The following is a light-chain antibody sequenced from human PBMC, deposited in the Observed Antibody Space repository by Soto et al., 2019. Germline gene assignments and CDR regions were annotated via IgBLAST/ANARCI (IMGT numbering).Light chain of an antibody. Sequence: DVVMTQSPLSLPVTLGQPASISCRSSQSLAYSDGNTYLNWFQQRPGQSPRRLIYKVSNRDSGVPDRFSGSGACTDFTLKISRVEAEYVVVYYCMQGTHWPPRTFGQGTKVEIK. CDR1: QSLAYSDGNTY. CDR3: MQGTHWPPRT. V-gene: IGKV2-30*01. CDR2: KVS. J-gene: IGKJ1*01.